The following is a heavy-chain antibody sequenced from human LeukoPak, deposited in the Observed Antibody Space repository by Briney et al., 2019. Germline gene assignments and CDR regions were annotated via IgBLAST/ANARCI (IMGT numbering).Heavy chain of an antibody. V-gene: IGHV3-23*01. D-gene: IGHD3-10*01. CDR2: IGGRDGST. Sequence: GGSLRLSCAASGFTFSSYGMSWVRQAPGKGLEWVSAIGGRDGSTYYADSVKGRFTISRDNTKNTLYVQMNSLRAEDTAVYYCAKGHYYGSGSLDYWGQGTLVTVSS. CDR3: AKGHYYGSGSLDY. J-gene: IGHJ4*02. CDR1: GFTFSSYG.